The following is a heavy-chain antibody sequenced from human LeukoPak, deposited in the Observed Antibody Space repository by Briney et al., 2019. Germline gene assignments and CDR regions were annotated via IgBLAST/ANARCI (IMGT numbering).Heavy chain of an antibody. J-gene: IGHJ4*02. Sequence: PSQTLSLTCTVSGGSISSGGYYWSRIRQHPGKGLEWIGYIYYSGSTYYNPSLKSRVTISVDMSKNQFSLKLSSVTAADTAVYYCASLIAARRRGPSVFDYWGQGTLVTVSS. CDR3: ASLIAARRRGPSVFDY. D-gene: IGHD6-6*01. CDR1: GGSISSGGYY. CDR2: IYYSGST. V-gene: IGHV4-31*03.